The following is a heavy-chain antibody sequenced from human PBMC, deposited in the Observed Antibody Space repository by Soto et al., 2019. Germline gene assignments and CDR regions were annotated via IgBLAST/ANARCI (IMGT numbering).Heavy chain of an antibody. J-gene: IGHJ6*02. CDR2: IYWDDDK. CDR3: THSRCGGDCLQSYSSHYYYGMDV. Sequence: KESGPTLVKPTQTLTLTCTFSGFSLNTGGLGVGWIRQPPGKALEWLALIYWDDDKRYSPSLKSRLSITKDTSNNQVVLTMTNMDPVDTATYYCTHSRCGGDCLQSYSSHYYYGMDVWGQGTTVTVSS. V-gene: IGHV2-5*02. D-gene: IGHD2-21*02. CDR1: GFSLNTGGLG.